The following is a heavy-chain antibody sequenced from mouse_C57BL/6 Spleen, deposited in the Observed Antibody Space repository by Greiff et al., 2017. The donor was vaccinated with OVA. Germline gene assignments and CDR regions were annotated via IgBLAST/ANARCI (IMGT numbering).Heavy chain of an antibody. J-gene: IGHJ4*01. Sequence: QVQLKESGPGLVQPSQSLSITCTVSGFSLTSYGVHWVRQSPGKGLEWLGVIWSGGSTDYNAAFISRLSISKDNSKSQVFFKMNSLQADDTAIYYCARKGEDGNYEDYAMDYWGQGTSVTVSS. CDR3: ARKGEDGNYEDYAMDY. D-gene: IGHD2-1*01. CDR2: IWSGGST. V-gene: IGHV2-2*01. CDR1: GFSLTSYG.